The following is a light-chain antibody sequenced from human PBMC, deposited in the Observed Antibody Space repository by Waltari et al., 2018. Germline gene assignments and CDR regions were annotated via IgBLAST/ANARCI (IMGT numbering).Light chain of an antibody. V-gene: IGLV3-1*01. J-gene: IGLJ1*01. CDR1: KLGDKY. CDR3: QAWDSSTLYV. Sequence: SYELTQRPSVSVSQGQTASITCSGDKLGDKYACWYKQKPGQSPVLVIYQDSKRPSGIPERLSGSNSGNTATLTMSGTQAMDEADYYCQAWDSSTLYVFGTGTKVTVL. CDR2: QDS.